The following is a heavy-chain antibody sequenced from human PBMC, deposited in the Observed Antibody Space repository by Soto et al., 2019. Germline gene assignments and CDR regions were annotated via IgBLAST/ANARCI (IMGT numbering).Heavy chain of an antibody. CDR1: GGSISSSSYY. J-gene: IGHJ4*02. V-gene: IGHV4-39*01. CDR3: ARHSYSTSPFDY. Sequence: SETLSLTCTVSGGSISSSSYYWGWIRQPPGKGLEWIGIIYYSGSTYYNPSLKSRVTISVDTSKNQFSLKLSSVTAADTAVYYCARHSYSTSPFDYWGQGILVTVSS. CDR2: IYYSGST. D-gene: IGHD6-6*01.